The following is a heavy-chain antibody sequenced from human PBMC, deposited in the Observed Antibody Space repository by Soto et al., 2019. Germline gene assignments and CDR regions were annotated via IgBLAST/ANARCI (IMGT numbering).Heavy chain of an antibody. CDR1: GDSINNTYW. CDR2: INHSGST. CDR3: ARGSSTSGGTYYGMDV. V-gene: IGHV4-4*02. Sequence: SETLSLTCFVSGDSINNTYWWSWVRQPPGKGLEWIGEINHSGSTNYNPSLKSRVTISVDTSKNQFSLKLSSVTAADTAVYYCARGSSTSGGTYYGMDVWGQGTTVTVSS. J-gene: IGHJ6*02. D-gene: IGHD3-16*01.